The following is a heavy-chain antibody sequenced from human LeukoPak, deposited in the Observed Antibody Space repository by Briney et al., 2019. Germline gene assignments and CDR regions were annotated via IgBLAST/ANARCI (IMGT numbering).Heavy chain of an antibody. CDR1: GFTFSSYG. CDR3: AKDIRGYSYGLMDY. J-gene: IGHJ4*02. Sequence: GGSLRLSCAASGFTFSSYGMHWVRQAPGKGLEWVAFIRYDGSNKYYADSVKGRFTISRDNSKNTLYLQMNSLRAEDTAVYYCAKDIRGYSYGLMDYWGQGTLVTVSS. D-gene: IGHD5-18*01. CDR2: IRYDGSNK. V-gene: IGHV3-30*02.